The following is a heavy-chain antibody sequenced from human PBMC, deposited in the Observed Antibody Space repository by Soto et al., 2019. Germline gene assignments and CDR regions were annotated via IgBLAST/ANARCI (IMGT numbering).Heavy chain of an antibody. CDR2: IYASGSP. CDR1: GGSISVYY. CDR3: ARGVGSSPPRY. D-gene: IGHD1-26*01. V-gene: IGHV4-59*01. J-gene: IGHJ4*02. Sequence: PSETLSLTCTISGGSISVYYWSWVRQPPGHELEWIGYIYASGSPYYNPSLRSRVTISADTSKNQISLKLTSPTAADTAVYHCARGVGSSPPRYWGRGTLVTVSS.